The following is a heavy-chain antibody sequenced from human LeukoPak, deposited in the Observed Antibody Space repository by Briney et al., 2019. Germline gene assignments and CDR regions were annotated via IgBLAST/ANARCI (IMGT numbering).Heavy chain of an antibody. D-gene: IGHD6-19*01. CDR2: IYYSGIT. CDR3: ARHGSRAVAVYLEY. V-gene: IGHV4-59*08. CDR1: GGSISSYY. Sequence: AETLCLSCTASGGSISSYYRSWIRQSPGKGLEWIGYIYYSGITYYNPSLTSRVTISVDTSKNHFSLRLTSVTAADTAVYYCARHGSRAVAVYLEYWGQG. J-gene: IGHJ4*02.